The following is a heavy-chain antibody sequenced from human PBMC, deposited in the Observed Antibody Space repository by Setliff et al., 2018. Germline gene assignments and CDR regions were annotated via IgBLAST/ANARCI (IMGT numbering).Heavy chain of an antibody. CDR2: ISVYNGDT. V-gene: IGHV1-18*01. CDR1: GYTFRNYA. Sequence: ASVKVSCKASGYTFRNYAFAWVRQAHGQGLEWVGGISVYNGDTNYAQKFQGRVTFTTDTSTSTAYMELRSLTSDDSAFYYCARAPSVELVTIRTNSWFTYWGQGTLVTVSS. D-gene: IGHD5-18*01. J-gene: IGHJ4*02. CDR3: ARAPSVELVTIRTNSWFTY.